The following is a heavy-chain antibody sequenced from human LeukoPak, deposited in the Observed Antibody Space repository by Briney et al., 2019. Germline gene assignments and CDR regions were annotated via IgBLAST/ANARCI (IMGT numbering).Heavy chain of an antibody. D-gene: IGHD6-13*01. V-gene: IGHV4-59*12. CDR2: IYYSGST. Sequence: PSETLSLTCTVSGGSMSSYYWSWIRPPPGKGLEWIGYIYYSGSTYYNPSLKSRVTISLDTYKNQFSLKLSSVTAGDPAVYYCARGAGSSPKRGAFDIWGQGTMVTVSS. CDR3: ARGAGSSPKRGAFDI. J-gene: IGHJ3*02. CDR1: GGSMSSYY.